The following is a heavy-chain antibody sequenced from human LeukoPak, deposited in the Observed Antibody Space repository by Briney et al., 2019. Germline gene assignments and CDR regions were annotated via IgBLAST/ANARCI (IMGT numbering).Heavy chain of an antibody. CDR3: ARDPGSGYEEHFDY. Sequence: GGSLRLSCAASGFIFSDYYMSWIRQAPGKGLERVSYISSSGSTMYYTDSVKGRFTISRDNAKDSLYLQMNSLRAEDTAVYYCARDPGSGYEEHFDYWAREPWSPSPQ. D-gene: IGHD5-12*01. CDR1: GFIFSDYY. V-gene: IGHV3-11*01. CDR2: ISSSGSTM. J-gene: IGHJ4*02.